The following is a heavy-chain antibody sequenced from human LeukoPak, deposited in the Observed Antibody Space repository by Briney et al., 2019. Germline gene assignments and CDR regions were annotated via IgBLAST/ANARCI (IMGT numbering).Heavy chain of an antibody. J-gene: IGHJ4*02. Sequence: GASVKVSCKASGYTFTSYGISWVRQAPGQGLEWMGWISAYNGNTNYAQKLQGRVTMTTDTSTSTAYMELRSLRSDDTAVYYCARDFSRSYYGWGGGADYWGQGTLVTVSS. CDR1: GYTFTSYG. D-gene: IGHD3-10*01. CDR2: ISAYNGNT. CDR3: ARDFSRSYYGWGGGADY. V-gene: IGHV1-18*01.